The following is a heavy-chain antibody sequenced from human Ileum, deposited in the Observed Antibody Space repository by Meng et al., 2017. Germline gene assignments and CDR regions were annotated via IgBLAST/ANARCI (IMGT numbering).Heavy chain of an antibody. V-gene: IGHV4-4*02. CDR2: ICHSGSA. CDR3: VRHGGYCQDF. J-gene: IGHJ4*02. CDR1: SGSISSNTY. Sequence: LQEQAPCLVRPSVTLSLNCSVSSGSISSNTYWSWDSQPSGKGLGRIGQICHSGSAYYIPYIKSRVTMSVDKSKCQFSVMLTSVTAADTAIYYCVRHGGYCQDFWGQGTLVTVSS. D-gene: IGHD2-21*02.